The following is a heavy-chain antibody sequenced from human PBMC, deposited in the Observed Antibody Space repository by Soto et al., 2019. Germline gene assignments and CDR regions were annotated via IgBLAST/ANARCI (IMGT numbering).Heavy chain of an antibody. D-gene: IGHD2-15*01. CDR2: INKDGTTT. Sequence: GGPRLSCGAPGFTFHYFWVHWGRPPPGGGPEWISRINKDGTTTDYADFVQGRFSMSRDNAKNTLYLQMTSLRVEDTARYFCTRGWGANSMTYDVWGQGTMVTVSS. CDR3: TRGWGANSMTYDV. CDR1: GFTFHYFW. V-gene: IGHV3-74*01. J-gene: IGHJ3*01.